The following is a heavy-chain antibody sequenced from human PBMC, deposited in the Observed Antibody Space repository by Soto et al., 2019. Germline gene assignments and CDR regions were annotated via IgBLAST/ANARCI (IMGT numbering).Heavy chain of an antibody. Sequence: SETLSLTCAVSGGSISSGGYSWSWIRQPPGKGLEWIGYIYHSGSTYYNPSLKSRVTISVDRSKNQFSLKVNSVTAADTAVYYCASRGNGKHYFDYWGQGTLVTVS. CDR2: IYHSGST. J-gene: IGHJ4*02. CDR1: GGSISSGGYS. V-gene: IGHV4-30-2*01. D-gene: IGHD3-16*01. CDR3: ASRGNGKHYFDY.